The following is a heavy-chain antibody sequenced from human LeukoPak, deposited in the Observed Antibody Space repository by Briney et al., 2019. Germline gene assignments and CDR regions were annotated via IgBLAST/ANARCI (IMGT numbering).Heavy chain of an antibody. Sequence: GGSLRLSCEASGFTFSGSWMHWVRQAPEKGLVWVSRINTNGKTTTYADSVKGRFTISRDNAKNTLYLQVNSLRAEDTAMYYCARDLTIYGTGPHFGDWGQGTLVTVSS. CDR2: INTNGKTT. CDR3: ARDLTIYGTGPHFGD. J-gene: IGHJ4*02. CDR1: GFTFSGSW. D-gene: IGHD2/OR15-2a*01. V-gene: IGHV3-74*03.